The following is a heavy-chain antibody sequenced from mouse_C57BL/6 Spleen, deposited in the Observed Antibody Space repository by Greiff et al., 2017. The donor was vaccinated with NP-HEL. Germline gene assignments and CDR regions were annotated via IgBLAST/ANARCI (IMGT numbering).Heavy chain of an antibody. V-gene: IGHV1-69*01. Sequence: QVQLQQSGAELVMPGASVKLSCKASGYTFTSYWMHWVKQRPGQGLEWIGEIDPSDSYTNYNQKFKGKSTLTVDKSSSTAYMQLSSLTSEDSAVYYCARDGCYYFDYWGQGTTLTVSS. CDR1: GYTFTSYW. CDR3: ARDGCYYFDY. J-gene: IGHJ2*01. CDR2: IDPSDSYT. D-gene: IGHD2-3*01.